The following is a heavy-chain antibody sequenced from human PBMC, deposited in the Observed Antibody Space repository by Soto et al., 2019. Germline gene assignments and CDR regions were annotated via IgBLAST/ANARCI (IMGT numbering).Heavy chain of an antibody. D-gene: IGHD3-22*01. CDR2: IIPIFGTA. J-gene: IGHJ6*02. CDR3: ARSHYDSSGSHSGYYYYYGMDV. V-gene: IGHV1-69*13. Sequence: GASGKVSCRASGGTFSSYAISWVRQAPGQGLEWMGGIIPIFGTANYAQKFQGRVTITADESTSTAYMELSSLRSEDTAVYYCARSHYDSSGSHSGYYYYYGMDVWGQGTTVTVSS. CDR1: GGTFSSYA.